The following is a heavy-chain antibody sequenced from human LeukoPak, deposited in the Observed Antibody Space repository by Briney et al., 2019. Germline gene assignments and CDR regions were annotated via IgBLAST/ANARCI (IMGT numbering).Heavy chain of an antibody. Sequence: GGSLRLSCAASGSTFSSYAMSWVRQAPGKGLEWVSAISGSGGSTYYADSVKGRFTISRDNSKNTLYLQMNSLRAEDTAVYYCAKVLAIAAAGTGYYFDYWGQGTLVTVSS. CDR1: GSTFSSYA. D-gene: IGHD6-13*01. J-gene: IGHJ4*02. CDR3: AKVLAIAAAGTGYYFDY. V-gene: IGHV3-23*01. CDR2: ISGSGGST.